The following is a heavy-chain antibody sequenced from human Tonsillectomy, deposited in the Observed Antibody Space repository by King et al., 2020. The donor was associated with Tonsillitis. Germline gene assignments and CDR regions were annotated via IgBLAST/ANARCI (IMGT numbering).Heavy chain of an antibody. Sequence: VQLVESGGGLVQPGRSLRLSCAASGFTFDDYAMHWVRQAPGKGLEWGSGISWNSGSIGYADSVKGRFTISRDNAKNSLYLQMNSLRAEDTALYYCAKEKRLAAPLGMDVWGEGTTVTVSS. D-gene: IGHD6-13*01. J-gene: IGHJ6*04. CDR2: ISWNSGSI. V-gene: IGHV3-9*01. CDR3: AKEKRLAAPLGMDV. CDR1: GFTFDDYA.